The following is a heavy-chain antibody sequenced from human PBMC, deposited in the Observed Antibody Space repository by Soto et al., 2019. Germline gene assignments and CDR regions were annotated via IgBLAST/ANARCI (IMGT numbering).Heavy chain of an antibody. J-gene: IGHJ4*02. V-gene: IGHV3-11*06. Sequence: PGGSLRLSCAASGFTFSDYYMSWIRQAPGKGLEWISYISSSGNYADYADSMKGRFSISRDNAKSSLYLQVHSLRAEDTAVYYCARSSGSYWWEFDYWGQGTLVTVSS. CDR3: ARSSGSYWWEFDY. CDR1: GFTFSDYY. D-gene: IGHD3-10*01. CDR2: ISSSGNYA.